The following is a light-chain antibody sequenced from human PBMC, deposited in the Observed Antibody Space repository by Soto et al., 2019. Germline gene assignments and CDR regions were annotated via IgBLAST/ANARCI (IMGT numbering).Light chain of an antibody. J-gene: IGKJ1*01. CDR3: QQYNSYFWT. CDR2: AAS. V-gene: IGKV3-20*01. CDR1: QSVSRNS. Sequence: EIVLTQSPGTLSLSPGERATLSCRASQSVSRNSLAWYQHKRGQAPRLLIYAASSRATGIPDRFSGSGSGTEFTLTISSLQPDDFATYYCQQYNSYFWTFGQGTKVEIK.